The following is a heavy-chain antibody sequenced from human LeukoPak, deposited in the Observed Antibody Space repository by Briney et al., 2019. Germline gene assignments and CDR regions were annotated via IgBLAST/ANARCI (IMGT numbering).Heavy chain of an antibody. J-gene: IGHJ4*02. CDR1: GSTFSTDA. D-gene: IGHD2-8*01. V-gene: IGHV3-30*04. Sequence: GGTLRLSCAVSGSTFSTDAMHWVRQAQGKGLERVAVISDDGSKIYYADSVKGRFTISRDNSKNTLYLQMNHLRAEDTAVYYGARDPLGFSMLLVYPSYYFDYWGQGTLVTVSS. CDR3: ARDPLGFSMLLVYPSYYFDY. CDR2: ISDDGSKI.